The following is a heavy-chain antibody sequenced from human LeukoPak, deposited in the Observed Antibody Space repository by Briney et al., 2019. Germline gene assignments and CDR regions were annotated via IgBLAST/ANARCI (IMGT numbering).Heavy chain of an antibody. D-gene: IGHD3-3*01. CDR3: ARDRFLWGLGKWLDL. CDR2: VSTANPHT. CDR1: GYTFTNYG. V-gene: IGHV1-18*01. Sequence: GASVKVSCKTSGYTFTNYGISWVRQAPGQGLEWMGWVSTANPHTNYAPKFRGRVIMSIDTSTTTAYLEMRSLTSDDTAVYYCARDRFLWGLGKWLDLWGQGTLVTVTS. J-gene: IGHJ5*02.